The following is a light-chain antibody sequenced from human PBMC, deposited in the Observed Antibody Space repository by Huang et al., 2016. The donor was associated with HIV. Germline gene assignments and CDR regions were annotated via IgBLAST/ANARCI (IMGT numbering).Light chain of an antibody. CDR2: DAS. CDR3: QQLRSYPLT. Sequence: IQLTQSPSSLSASIGDRVTIPCRASQGISTSLAWYQQKPGKAPNLLIFDASSLRRGVPSRFSGSRSGTVFTLSISSLQPEDFATYFCQQLRSYPLTFGGGTKVEIK. J-gene: IGKJ4*01. V-gene: IGKV1-9*01. CDR1: QGISTS.